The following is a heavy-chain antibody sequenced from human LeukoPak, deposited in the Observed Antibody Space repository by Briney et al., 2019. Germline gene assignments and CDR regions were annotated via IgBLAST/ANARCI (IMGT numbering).Heavy chain of an antibody. J-gene: IGHJ4*02. CDR1: GFTFSSYG. D-gene: IGHD4-17*01. V-gene: IGHV3-30*18. CDR2: ISYDGSNK. CDR3: AKVGSRVTSAPDDY. Sequence: RSLRLSCAASGFTFSSYGMHWVRQAPGKGLEWVAVISYDGSNKYYADSVKGRFTISRDNSKNTLYLQMNSLRAEDTAVYYCAKVGSRVTSAPDDYWGQGTLVTVPS.